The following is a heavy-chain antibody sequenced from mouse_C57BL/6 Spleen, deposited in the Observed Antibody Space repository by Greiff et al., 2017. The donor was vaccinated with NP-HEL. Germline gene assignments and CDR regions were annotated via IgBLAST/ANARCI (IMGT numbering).Heavy chain of an antibody. CDR1: GYTFTSYW. J-gene: IGHJ2*01. D-gene: IGHD1-1*01. CDR2: IDPSDSYT. CDR3: ARHYGSSYGFDY. V-gene: IGHV1-59*01. Sequence: VQLQQPGAELVRPGTSVKLSCKASGYTFTSYWMHWVKQRPGQGLEWIGVIDPSDSYTNYNQKFKGKATLTVDTSSSTAYMQLSSLTSEDSAVYYCARHYGSSYGFDYWGQGTTLTVSS.